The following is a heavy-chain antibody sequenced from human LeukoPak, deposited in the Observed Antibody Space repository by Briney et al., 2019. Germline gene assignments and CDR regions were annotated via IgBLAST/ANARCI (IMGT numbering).Heavy chain of an antibody. CDR2: INPNSGGT. V-gene: IGHV1-2*02. J-gene: IGHJ4*02. D-gene: IGHD4-17*01. CDR3: ASPSVSDYGDYAFDY. CDR1: GYTFTGYY. Sequence: ASVKVSCKASGYTFTGYYMHWVRQAPGQGLELMGWINPNSGGTNYAQKFQGRVTMTRDTSISTAYMELSRLRSDDTAVYYCASPSVSDYGDYAFDYWGQGTLVTVSS.